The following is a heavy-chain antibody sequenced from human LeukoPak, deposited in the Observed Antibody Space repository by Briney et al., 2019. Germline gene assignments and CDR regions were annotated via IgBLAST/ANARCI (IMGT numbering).Heavy chain of an antibody. CDR1: GGSISSSSYY. D-gene: IGHD3-10*01. V-gene: IGHV4-39*07. CDR3: ARRVRSMVRGVISYYFDY. J-gene: IGHJ4*02. Sequence: SETLSLTCTVSGGSISSSSYYWGWIRQPPGKGLEWIGSIYYSGSTYYNPSLKSRVTISVDTSKNQFSLKLSSVTAADTAVYYCARRVRSMVRGVISYYFDYWGQGTLVTVSS. CDR2: IYYSGST.